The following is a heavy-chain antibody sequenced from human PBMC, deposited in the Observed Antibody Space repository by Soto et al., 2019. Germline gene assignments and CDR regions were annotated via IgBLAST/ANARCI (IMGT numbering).Heavy chain of an antibody. J-gene: IGHJ4*02. Sequence: SETLSLTCAVYGGSFSGYYWSWIRQPPGRGLEWIGEINHSGSTNYNPSLKSRVTISVDTSKTQFSLKLSSVTAADTAVYYCVGGLSEWGRIDFWGQGTLVTVSS. CDR3: VGGLSEWGRIDF. CDR2: INHSGST. V-gene: IGHV4-34*01. D-gene: IGHD3-3*01. CDR1: GGSFSGYY.